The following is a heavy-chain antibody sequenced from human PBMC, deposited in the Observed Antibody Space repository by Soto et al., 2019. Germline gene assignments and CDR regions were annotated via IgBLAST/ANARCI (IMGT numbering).Heavy chain of an antibody. CDR2: INPSGGST. D-gene: IGHD3-22*01. CDR3: ARASTPYYYDSSGYDL. V-gene: IGHV1-46*01. J-gene: IGHJ5*02. CDR1: GYTFTSYY. Sequence: ASVKVSCKASGYTFTSYYIHWVRQAPGQGLEWMGVINPSGGSTSYAQNFQGRVSMTTDTSTSTAYMELRSLRSDDTAVYYCARASTPYYYDSSGYDLWGQGTLVTVSS.